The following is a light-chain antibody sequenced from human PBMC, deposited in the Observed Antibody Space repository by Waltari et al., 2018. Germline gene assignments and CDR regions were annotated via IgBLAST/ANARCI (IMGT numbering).Light chain of an antibody. CDR3: QQSYSAPFT. CDR2: SAS. Sequence: QMTQSPASLSVSVGHRVTITCRASQSIDRYLNWYQQKEGRAPNLLIYSASNLQSGVPSRFSGSGSGTDFTLTISSLQHEDFATYYCQQSYSAPFTFGPGTKVDI. CDR1: QSIDRY. V-gene: IGKV1-39*01. J-gene: IGKJ3*01.